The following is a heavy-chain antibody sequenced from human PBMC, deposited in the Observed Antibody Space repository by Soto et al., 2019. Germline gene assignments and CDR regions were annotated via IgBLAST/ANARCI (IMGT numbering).Heavy chain of an antibody. J-gene: IGHJ6*02. CDR1: GYTFTSYD. Sequence: QVQLVQSGAEVKKPGASVKVSCKASGYTFTSYDINWVRQATGQGREWMGWMNPNSGNTCYAQKFQGRVTMTRNTSIRKAYMELSSLRSEDTAVYYCARERTGTTSMDVWGQGTTVTVYS. D-gene: IGHD1-1*01. V-gene: IGHV1-8*01. CDR2: MNPNSGNT. CDR3: ARERTGTTSMDV.